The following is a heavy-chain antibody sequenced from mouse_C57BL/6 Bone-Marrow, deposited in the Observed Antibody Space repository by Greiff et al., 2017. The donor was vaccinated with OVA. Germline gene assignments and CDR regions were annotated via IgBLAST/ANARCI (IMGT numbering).Heavy chain of an antibody. CDR3: ARHGGYYGSSPYWYFDV. J-gene: IGHJ1*03. CDR1: GYTFTEYT. D-gene: IGHD1-1*01. CDR2: FYPGSGSI. V-gene: IGHV1-62-2*01. Sequence: VQLQQSGAELVKPGASVKLSCKASGYTFTEYTIHWVKQRSAQGLEWIGWFYPGSGSIKYNEKFKDKATLTADKSSSTVYMELSRLTSEDSAVYFCARHGGYYGSSPYWYFDVWGTGTTVTVSS.